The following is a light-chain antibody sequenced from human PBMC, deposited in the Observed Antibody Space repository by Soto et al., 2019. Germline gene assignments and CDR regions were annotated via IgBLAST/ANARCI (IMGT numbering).Light chain of an antibody. CDR1: QTLSNTF. J-gene: IGKJ4*01. Sequence: EMVLTQSPGTLPLSPGERATLSCKASQTLSNTFLAWYQRRPCQAPRLLLYGASGRAIVIPDRFSGSGSGKDFTLTISRLEPADLAVYYCQQFGVSPTFGGENKVQIK. V-gene: IGKV3-20*01. CDR2: GAS. CDR3: QQFGVSPT.